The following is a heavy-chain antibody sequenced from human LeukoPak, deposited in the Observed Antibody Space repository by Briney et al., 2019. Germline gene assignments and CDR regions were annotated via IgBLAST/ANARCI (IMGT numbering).Heavy chain of an antibody. J-gene: IGHJ6*04. CDR3: ARGWIVVVPAAMNYYYGMDV. V-gene: IGHV4-34*01. CDR1: GGTFSGYY. Sequence: SETLSLTCAVYGGTFSGYYWSWIRQPPGKGLEWIGEINHSGSTNYNPSLKSRVTISVDTSKNQFSLKLSSVTAADTAVYYCARGWIVVVPAAMNYYYGMDVWGEGTTVTVSS. CDR2: INHSGST. D-gene: IGHD2-2*01.